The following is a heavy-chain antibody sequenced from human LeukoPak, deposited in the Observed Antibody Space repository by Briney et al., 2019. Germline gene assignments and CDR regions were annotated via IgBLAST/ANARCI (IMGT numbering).Heavy chain of an antibody. V-gene: IGHV3-21*01. CDR3: AGGNFGYWFDP. D-gene: IGHD4-23*01. CDR2: ITSSSNYI. Sequence: GGSLRLSCVASGFTFRSYSMNWVGQAPGKGLEWVSSITSSSNYIYYADSVKGRFSISRDNARNSLYLQMNSLRAEHTAVYYCAGGNFGYWFDPWGQGTLVTVSS. J-gene: IGHJ5*02. CDR1: GFTFRSYS.